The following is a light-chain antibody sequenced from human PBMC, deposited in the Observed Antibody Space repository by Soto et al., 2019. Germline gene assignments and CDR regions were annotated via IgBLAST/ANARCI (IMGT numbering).Light chain of an antibody. Sequence: QSVLTQPASVSGSPGQSITISCTGTSSDVGSYNLVSWYQPHPGKAPKLMIYEGSKRTSGVSNRFSGSKSGNTASLTISGLQAEDEADYFCCSYAGSSRVFGGGTQLTVL. J-gene: IGLJ3*02. CDR2: EGS. CDR1: SSDVGSYNL. CDR3: CSYAGSSRV. V-gene: IGLV2-23*01.